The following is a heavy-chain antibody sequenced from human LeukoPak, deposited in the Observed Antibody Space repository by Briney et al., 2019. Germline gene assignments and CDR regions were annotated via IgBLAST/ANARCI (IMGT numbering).Heavy chain of an antibody. D-gene: IGHD3-3*01. J-gene: IGHJ6*03. V-gene: IGHV4-31*03. Sequence: SQTLSLTCTVSGGSISSGGYYWSWIRQHPGKGLEWIGYIYYSGSTYYNPSLKSRVTISVDTSKNQFSLKLSSVTAADTAVYYCARRSPTIFGVDDYYYYMDVWGKGTTVTVSS. CDR2: IYYSGST. CDR3: ARRSPTIFGVDDYYYYMDV. CDR1: GGSISSGGYY.